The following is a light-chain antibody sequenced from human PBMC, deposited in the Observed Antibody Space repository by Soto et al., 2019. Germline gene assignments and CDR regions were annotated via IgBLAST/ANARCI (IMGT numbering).Light chain of an antibody. CDR2: RAS. CDR3: LQYHNLWA. CDR1: QNIYSN. V-gene: IGKV3D-15*01. J-gene: IGKJ1*01. Sequence: ILMPQSPANLSVSPGERATLSCRASQNIYSNVAWYQQRPGQAPRLLIYRASTRATGIPARLSGSGSGTEFTLPIRSLRSEYFTFYSCLQYHNLWAFGQGTKVDIK.